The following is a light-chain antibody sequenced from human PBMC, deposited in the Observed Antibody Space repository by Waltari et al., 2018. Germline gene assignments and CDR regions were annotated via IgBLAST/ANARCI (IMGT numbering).Light chain of an antibody. Sequence: SYELTQPPSLSVSPGQTATIACSGDKLGDKYACWYQQKSGQSPVLVIFQVNKRPSGIPGRFSGSNSGNTATLTIGGIQAMDEADYFRQAWDNSAAVFGGGTRLTVL. J-gene: IGLJ3*02. CDR1: KLGDKY. CDR3: QAWDNSAAV. V-gene: IGLV3-1*01. CDR2: QVN.